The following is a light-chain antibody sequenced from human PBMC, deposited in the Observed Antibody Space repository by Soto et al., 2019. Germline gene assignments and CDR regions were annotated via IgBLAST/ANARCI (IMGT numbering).Light chain of an antibody. CDR1: ESVHRN. CDR3: QHLRTWPRT. CDR2: YAS. Sequence: DMVMTQSPATLSVSPGERVTLSCRASESVHRNLAWYQQKPGQGPRLLIYYASTMATGVPDRFTGSGSGTDFALTISSLQSEDFGGYHWQHLRTWPRTFGRGTREEIK. V-gene: IGKV3-15*01. J-gene: IGKJ1*01.